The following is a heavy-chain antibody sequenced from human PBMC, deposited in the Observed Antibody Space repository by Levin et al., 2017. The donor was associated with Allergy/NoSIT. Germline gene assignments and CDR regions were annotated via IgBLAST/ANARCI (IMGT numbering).Heavy chain of an antibody. CDR2: IKSKTDGGTI. V-gene: IGHV3-15*01. CDR1: GFTFSNAW. J-gene: IGHJ4*02. Sequence: GGSLRLSCAASGFTFSNAWMSWVRQAPGKGLEWVGRIKSKTDGGTIEYSAPVKGRFTISRDDSKNTLSLQMNSLKTEDTAVYYCTTYSSSWYYFDYWGQGTLVTVSS. CDR3: TTYSSSWYYFDY. D-gene: IGHD6-13*01.